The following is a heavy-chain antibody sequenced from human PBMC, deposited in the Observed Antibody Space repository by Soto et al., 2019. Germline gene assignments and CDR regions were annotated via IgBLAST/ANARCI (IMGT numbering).Heavy chain of an antibody. D-gene: IGHD1-1*01. V-gene: IGHV3-23*01. J-gene: IGHJ4*02. CDR3: AKKNGGQRPCDS. CDR2: ITGSGADT. Sequence: EVQLLESGGGLVQPGGSLRLSCAASGFTFSSYSMSWVRQAPGKGLEWVSVITGSGADTYYAASVKARFTISRDNSTNTLYLQMNSLRAEDTAVYYCAKKNGGQRPCDSWGQGTLVTVSS. CDR1: GFTFSSYS.